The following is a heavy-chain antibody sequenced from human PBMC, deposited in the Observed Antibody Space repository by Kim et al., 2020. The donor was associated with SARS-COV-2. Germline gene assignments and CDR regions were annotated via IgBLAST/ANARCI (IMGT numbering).Heavy chain of an antibody. CDR3: AKMGHRYYGNYVSRHWYIDL. V-gene: IGHV3-23*01. D-gene: IGHD3-10*01. CDR1: GFTFTSCG. CDR2: ISGSGGST. J-gene: IGHJ2*01. Sequence: GGSLRLSCAASGFTFTSCGMSWVRQAPGKGLEWVSAISGSGGSTYYADSVKGRFTISRDNSGNMVYLQVNSLRAEDTAVYYCAKMGHRYYGNYVSRHWYIDLWGHGTLVTVSS.